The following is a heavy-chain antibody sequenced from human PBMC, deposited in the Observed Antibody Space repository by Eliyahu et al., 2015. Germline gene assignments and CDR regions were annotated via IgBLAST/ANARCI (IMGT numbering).Heavy chain of an antibody. J-gene: IGHJ4*02. Sequence: QVQLVQSGAEVKKPGSSVKVSCKASGGTFSSYAISWVRQAPGQGLEWMGGIIPIFGTANYAQKFQGRVTITADESTNTAYMELSSLRSEDTAVYYCARSYGSARSGYAGRLLDWGQGTLVTVSS. V-gene: IGHV1-69*01. CDR1: GGTFSSYA. D-gene: IGHD3-10*01. CDR2: IIPIFGTA. CDR3: ARSYGSARSGYAGRLLD.